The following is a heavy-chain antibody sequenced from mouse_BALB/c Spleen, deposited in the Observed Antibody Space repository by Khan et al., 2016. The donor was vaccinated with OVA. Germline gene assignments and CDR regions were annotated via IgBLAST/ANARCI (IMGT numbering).Heavy chain of an antibody. D-gene: IGHD2-14*01. J-gene: IGHJ3*01. V-gene: IGHV1-4*01. CDR2: INPSNGYT. CDR1: GYTFISYT. Sequence: VQLQQSGAELARPGASVKMSCKASGYTFISYTIHWIKKRPGQGLEWIGYINPSNGYTNYNQKFKDKATLNTDKSSTTAYLQLSSLTSDDSAVYNCVRDGAYHRNDGWFAYWGQGTLVTVSA. CDR3: VRDGAYHRNDGWFAY.